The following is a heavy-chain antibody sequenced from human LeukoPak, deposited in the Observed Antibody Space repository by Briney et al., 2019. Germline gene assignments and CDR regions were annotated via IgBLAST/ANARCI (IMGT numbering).Heavy chain of an antibody. V-gene: IGHV1-69*13. CDR3: ARDRNACSSSSCYGLYYFDY. CDR1: GYTFTGYY. CDR2: IIPTFGTA. Sequence: ASVKVSCKASGYTFTGYYMHWVRQAPGQGLEWMGGIIPTFGTANYAQKFQGRVTITADESTSTAYLEVNSLTSEDTAVYYCARDRNACSSSSCYGLYYFDYWGQGTLVTVSS. J-gene: IGHJ4*02. D-gene: IGHD2-2*01.